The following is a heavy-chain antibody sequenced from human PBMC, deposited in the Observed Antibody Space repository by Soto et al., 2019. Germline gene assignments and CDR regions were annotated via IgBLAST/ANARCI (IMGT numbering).Heavy chain of an antibody. D-gene: IGHD6-6*01. CDR1: GGSVSGYY. Sequence: SETLSLTCTVSGGSVSGYYWSWLRQPPGKGLEWIGYIYSIGSTNYNPSLKSRVTISIDKSKNQFSLKLSSVTAADTAVYYCAKCITALGPIDYWGQGTLVTVSS. CDR2: IYSIGST. V-gene: IGHV4-59*02. J-gene: IGHJ4*02. CDR3: AKCITALGPIDY.